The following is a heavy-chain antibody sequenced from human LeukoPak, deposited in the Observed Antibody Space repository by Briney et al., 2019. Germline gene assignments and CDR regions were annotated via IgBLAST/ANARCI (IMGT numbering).Heavy chain of an antibody. V-gene: IGHV4-59*08. CDR3: ARHTGGYNYEIGY. D-gene: IGHD5-12*01. Sequence: SETLSLTCTVSGGSISSYYWSWIRQPPGKGLEWIGYIYYSGSTNYNPSLKSRVTISVDTSKNQFSLKLSSVTAADTVVYYCARHTGGYNYEIGYWGQGTLVTVSS. CDR1: GGSISSYY. J-gene: IGHJ4*02. CDR2: IYYSGST.